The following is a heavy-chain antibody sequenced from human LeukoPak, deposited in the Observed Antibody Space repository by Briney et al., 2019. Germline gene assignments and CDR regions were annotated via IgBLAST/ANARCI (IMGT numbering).Heavy chain of an antibody. V-gene: IGHV3-30-3*01. J-gene: IGHJ6*02. CDR2: ISYDGSNK. CDR3: AKGLDYDFWSGHAHYGMDV. D-gene: IGHD3-3*01. Sequence: GGSLRLSCAASGFTFSSYAMHWVRQAPGKGLEWVAVISYDGSNKYYADSVKGRFTTSRDNSKNTLYLQMNSLRAEDTAVYYCAKGLDYDFWSGHAHYGMDVWGQGTTVTVSS. CDR1: GFTFSSYA.